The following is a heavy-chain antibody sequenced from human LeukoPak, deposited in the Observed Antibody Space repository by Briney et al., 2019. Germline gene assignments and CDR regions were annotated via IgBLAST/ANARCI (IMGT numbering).Heavy chain of an antibody. V-gene: IGHV3-23*01. Sequence: PGGSLRLSCATSGFTFSNHGMNWVRQAPGKGLEWVSAISGSGGSTYYADSVKGRFTISRDNSKNTLYLQMNSLRAEDTAVYYCAKIPYYGSGSYYNVYYYYMDVWGKGTTVTVSS. D-gene: IGHD3-10*01. CDR3: AKIPYYGSGSYYNVYYYYMDV. CDR1: GFTFSNHG. CDR2: ISGSGGST. J-gene: IGHJ6*03.